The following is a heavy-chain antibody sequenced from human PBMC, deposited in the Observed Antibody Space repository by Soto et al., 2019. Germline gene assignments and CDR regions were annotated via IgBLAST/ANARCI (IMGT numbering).Heavy chain of an antibody. Sequence: PGGSLRLSCAASGFTFSSYAMHWVRQAPGKGLEWVAVISYDGSNKYYADSVKGRFTISRDNSKNTLYLQMNSLRAEDTAVYYCARLTHVDTAMVFDYWGQGTLVTVSS. CDR2: ISYDGSNK. CDR3: ARLTHVDTAMVFDY. D-gene: IGHD5-18*01. J-gene: IGHJ4*02. CDR1: GFTFSSYA. V-gene: IGHV3-30-3*01.